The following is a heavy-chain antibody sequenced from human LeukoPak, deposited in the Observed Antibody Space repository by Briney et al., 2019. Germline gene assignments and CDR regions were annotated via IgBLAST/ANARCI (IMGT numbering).Heavy chain of an antibody. D-gene: IGHD1-26*01. CDR2: INSDGSST. V-gene: IGHV3-74*01. CDR3: AREGSGNYWGNDY. J-gene: IGHJ4*02. Sequence: PGGSLRLSCAASGFTFSSYWMHWVRQAPGKGLVWISRINSDGSSTSYADSVKGRFTISRDNAKNTLYLQMNSLRAEDTAVYYCAREGSGNYWGNDYWGQGTLVTVSS. CDR1: GFTFSSYW.